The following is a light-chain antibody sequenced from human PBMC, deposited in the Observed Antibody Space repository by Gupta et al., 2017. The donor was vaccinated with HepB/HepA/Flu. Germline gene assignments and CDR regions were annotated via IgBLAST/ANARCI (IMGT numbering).Light chain of an antibody. Sequence: EIVFTQSPATVALSTGARATLSCRASQSVSSYLAWYQQKPGQAPRLLIYDASTRATGIPARFSGSGSGTDFTLTISSLEPEDFAVYYCQQRSNWPPGITFGPGTKVDIK. CDR1: QSVSSY. CDR2: DAS. CDR3: QQRSNWPPGIT. V-gene: IGKV3-11*01. J-gene: IGKJ3*01.